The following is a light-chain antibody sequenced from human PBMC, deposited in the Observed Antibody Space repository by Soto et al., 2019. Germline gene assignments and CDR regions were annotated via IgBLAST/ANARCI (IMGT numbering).Light chain of an antibody. J-gene: IGKJ5*01. CDR1: QTVTSNY. CDR3: QQYGTSPIT. V-gene: IGKV3-20*01. CDR2: GAS. Sequence: DIVLTQSPGTLSLSPGERATLSCRASQTVTSNYLVWYQQKPGQTPRLLIYGASSRATGIPDRFSGSGSGTDFTLPITRLEPADFAVYYCQQYGTSPITFGQGTRLEIK.